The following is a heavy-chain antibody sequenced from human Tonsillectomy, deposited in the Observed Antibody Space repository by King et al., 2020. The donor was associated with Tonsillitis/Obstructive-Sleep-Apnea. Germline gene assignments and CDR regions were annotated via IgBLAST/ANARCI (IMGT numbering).Heavy chain of an antibody. V-gene: IGHV4-39*01. J-gene: IGHJ6*03. Sequence: QLQESGPGLVKPSETLSLTCTVSGGSVSSSDYYWGWVRQPPGKGLEWIGTIYCSGTTYYNPSLKSRVTISVDTSKNQFSLKLSSVTAADTAVYYCARHIDYTKHYYYCMDVWGKGTTVTVSS. D-gene: IGHD4-11*01. CDR3: ARHIDYTKHYYYCMDV. CDR1: GGSVSSSDYY. CDR2: IYCSGTT.